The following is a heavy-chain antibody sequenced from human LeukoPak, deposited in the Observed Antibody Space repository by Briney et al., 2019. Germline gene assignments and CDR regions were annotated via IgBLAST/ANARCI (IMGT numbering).Heavy chain of an antibody. CDR2: IAGGGVYT. Sequence: GRSLRLSCAASGFTSSSYALSWVRQAPGKGLEWVSAIAGGGVYTYYADSVKDRFTISRDNSKNTLYLQMNGLRVEDTAVYYCAKRDGYNFGYFDYWGQGTLVTVSS. CDR1: GFTSSSYA. J-gene: IGHJ4*02. D-gene: IGHD5-12*01. CDR3: AKRDGYNFGYFDY. V-gene: IGHV3-23*01.